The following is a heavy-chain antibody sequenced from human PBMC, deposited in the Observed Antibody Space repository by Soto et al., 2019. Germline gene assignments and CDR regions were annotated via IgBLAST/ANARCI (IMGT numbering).Heavy chain of an antibody. CDR3: ARDGLGGSDDRLPDF. D-gene: IGHD5-12*01. V-gene: IGHV3-7*01. Sequence: EVQLVESGGGLVQPGGSLRLSCEASGFIFSSYWMTWVRQAPGEGLEWVANIKHDGSEKQYVDSVKGRFTISRDNAKNSLYLQMNSLGVEDTAIYYCARDGLGGSDDRLPDFWGQGVLVTVSS. CDR2: IKHDGSEK. J-gene: IGHJ4*02. CDR1: GFIFSSYW.